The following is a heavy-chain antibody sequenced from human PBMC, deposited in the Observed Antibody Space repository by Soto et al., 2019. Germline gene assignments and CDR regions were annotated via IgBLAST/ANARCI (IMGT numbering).Heavy chain of an antibody. V-gene: IGHV2-5*02. CDR3: AHLTTGGFYFDY. D-gene: IGHD4-17*01. CDR2: IYWDDDK. CDR1: GFSLRNSGVG. Sequence: QSTLKESGPTLVKPTQTLTLTCTFSGFSLRNSGVGVGWIRQPPGKALEWLALIYWDDDKRYSPSLKSRLTISKDTSNNQVVPTMTNMDPVDTATYYRAHLTTGGFYFDYWGQGTLVTVSS. J-gene: IGHJ4*02.